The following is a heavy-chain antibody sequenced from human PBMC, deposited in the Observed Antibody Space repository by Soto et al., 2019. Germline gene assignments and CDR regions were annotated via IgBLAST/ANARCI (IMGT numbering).Heavy chain of an antibody. CDR3: ARGIAAAAKNWFDP. Sequence: PSETLSLTCTVSGGSISSYYWSWIRQPAGKGLEWIGRIYTSGSTNYNPSLKSRVTMSVDTSKNQFSLKLSSVTAADTAVYYRARGIAAAAKNWFDPWGQGTLVTV. CDR2: IYTSGST. D-gene: IGHD6-13*01. CDR1: GGSISSYY. J-gene: IGHJ5*02. V-gene: IGHV4-4*07.